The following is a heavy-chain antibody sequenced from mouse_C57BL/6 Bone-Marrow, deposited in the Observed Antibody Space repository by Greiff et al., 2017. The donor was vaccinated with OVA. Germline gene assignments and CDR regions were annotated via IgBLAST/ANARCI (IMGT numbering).Heavy chain of an antibody. Sequence: VQLQESGAELARPGASVKLSCKASGYTFTSYGISWVKQRTGQGLEWIGEIYPRSGNTYYNEKFKGKATLTADKSSSTAYMELRSLTSEDSAVYFCARGITTVVAADYAMDYWGQGTSVTVSS. CDR3: ARGITTVVAADYAMDY. V-gene: IGHV1-81*01. CDR1: GYTFTSYG. CDR2: IYPRSGNT. D-gene: IGHD1-1*01. J-gene: IGHJ4*01.